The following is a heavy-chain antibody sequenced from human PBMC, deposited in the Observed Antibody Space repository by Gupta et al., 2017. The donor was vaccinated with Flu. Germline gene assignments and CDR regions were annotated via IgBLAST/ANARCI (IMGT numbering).Heavy chain of an antibody. CDR3: ANAWGYCGYGCYQYLFDH. CDR2: ISGSGGNK. D-gene: IGHD2-21*01. J-gene: IGHJ4*02. Sequence: GKVLEWFSAISGSGGNKYYADSVKGLFTISRDYSNNTLYLQMNTVRAEDTAVYFCANAWGYCGYGCYQYLFDHWGQGTLITVSS. V-gene: IGHV3-23*01.